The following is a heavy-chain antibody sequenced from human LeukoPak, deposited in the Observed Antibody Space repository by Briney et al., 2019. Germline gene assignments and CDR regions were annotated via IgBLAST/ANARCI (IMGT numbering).Heavy chain of an antibody. J-gene: IGHJ5*02. V-gene: IGHV4-34*01. Sequence: PSETLSLTCAVYGGSFSGYYWSWIRQPPGKGLEWIGEINHSGSTNYNPSLKSRVTISVDTSKNQFSLKLSSVTAADTAVYYCARVLYGGYDWGSNWFDPWGQGTLVTVSS. CDR3: ARVLYGGYDWGSNWFDP. D-gene: IGHD5-12*01. CDR1: GGSFSGYY. CDR2: INHSGST.